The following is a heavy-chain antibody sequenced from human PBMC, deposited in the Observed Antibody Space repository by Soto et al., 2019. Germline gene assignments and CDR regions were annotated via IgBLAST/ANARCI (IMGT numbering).Heavy chain of an antibody. J-gene: IGHJ4*02. V-gene: IGHV4-39*01. CDR3: LDMRGRWVPPD. CDR2: VHHTGTA. D-gene: IGHD1-26*01. Sequence: QLQLQELGPGLVKPSETLSLTCTVSGGSIINNDYHWGWIRQPPGKGLDWIGTVHHTGTAYYNPSRKRPVILSVDRLKCQFSPNPTALTATETAFYHCLDMRGRWVPPDLGRGILVTVSS. CDR1: GGSIINNDYH.